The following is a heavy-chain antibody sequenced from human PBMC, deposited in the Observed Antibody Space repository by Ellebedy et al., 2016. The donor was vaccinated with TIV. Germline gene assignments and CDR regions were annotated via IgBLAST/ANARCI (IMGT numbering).Heavy chain of an antibody. CDR3: ARDQFWQQLKYYFDY. D-gene: IGHD6-13*01. Sequence: ASVKVSXXTSGYIFTGYYIHWVRQAPGQGLEWMGWINPNSGGTNFAQKFQGRVTMTRDTSISTAYMELSRLRSDDTAVYYCARDQFWQQLKYYFDYWGQGTLVTVSS. J-gene: IGHJ4*02. CDR1: GYIFTGYY. V-gene: IGHV1-2*02. CDR2: INPNSGGT.